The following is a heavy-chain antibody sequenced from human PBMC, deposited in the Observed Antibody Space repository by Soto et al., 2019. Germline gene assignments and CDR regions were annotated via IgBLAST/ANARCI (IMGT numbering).Heavy chain of an antibody. Sequence: GGSLRLSCAASGFIFSSYAMSWVRQAPGKGLEWVSDISGSGGSTYYADSVKGRFTISRDNSKNTLFLQMNRLRAEDTAVYYCAKGRYCSVGSCYPRWFDPWGQGTLVTVSS. V-gene: IGHV3-23*01. J-gene: IGHJ5*02. CDR2: ISGSGGST. D-gene: IGHD2-15*01. CDR1: GFIFSSYA. CDR3: AKGRYCSVGSCYPRWFDP.